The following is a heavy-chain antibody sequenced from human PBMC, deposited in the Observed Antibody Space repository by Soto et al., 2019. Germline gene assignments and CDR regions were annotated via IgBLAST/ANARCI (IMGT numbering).Heavy chain of an antibody. J-gene: IGHJ4*02. Sequence: EVQLVESGGDLVQPGGSLRLSCAASGFTFSSYWMTWVRQAPGKGLEWVANINRDGSDNYLVDSLKGRFTISRDNAQKSLYLPNNKPRAEGTAIYYRSHFRGRGGGGFDHLGQGTLVTVSS. CDR3: SHFRGRGGGGFDH. D-gene: IGHD3-16*01. V-gene: IGHV3-7*03. CDR1: GFTFSSYW. CDR2: INRDGSDN.